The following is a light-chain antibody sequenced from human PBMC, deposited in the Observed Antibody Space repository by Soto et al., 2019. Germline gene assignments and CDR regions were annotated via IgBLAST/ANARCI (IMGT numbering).Light chain of an antibody. Sequence: QSVLTQPPSVSGAPGQRVTISCTGSSSNIGAGYDVHWYQQLPGTAPKLLIYGNSNRPSGVPDRFSGSKSGTSASLAITGLQAEDEADYYCLSYTSANTRVFGGGTKVTVL. CDR2: GNS. CDR3: LSYTSANTRV. CDR1: SSNIGAGYD. V-gene: IGLV1-40*01. J-gene: IGLJ3*02.